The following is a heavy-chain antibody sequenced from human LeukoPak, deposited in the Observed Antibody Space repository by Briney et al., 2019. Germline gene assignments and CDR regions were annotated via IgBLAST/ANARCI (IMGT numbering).Heavy chain of an antibody. CDR2: IYYSGST. CDR1: GGSISSTSYY. Sequence: SQTLSLTCTVSGGSISSTSYYWSWIRQPPGKGLEWIGSIYYSGSTYYNPSLKSRVTISVDTSKNQFSLKLSSVTAADTTVYYCARLYPRTLSLWGQGTLVTVSS. V-gene: IGHV4-39*01. CDR3: ARLYPRTLSL. J-gene: IGHJ4*02. D-gene: IGHD3-16*02.